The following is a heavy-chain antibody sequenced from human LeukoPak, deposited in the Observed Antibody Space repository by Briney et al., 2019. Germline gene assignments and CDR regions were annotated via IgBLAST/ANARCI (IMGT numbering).Heavy chain of an antibody. CDR2: ISYDGSNK. V-gene: IGHV3-30*04. J-gene: IGHJ4*02. D-gene: IGHD3-3*01. CDR1: GFTFSSYA. Sequence: GGSLRLSCAASGFTFSSYAMHWVRQAPGKGLEWVAVISYDGSNKYYADSVKGRFTISRDNSKNTLYLQMNSLRAEDTAVYYCANVLDYDFWSGYAWGQGTLVTVSS. CDR3: ANVLDYDFWSGYA.